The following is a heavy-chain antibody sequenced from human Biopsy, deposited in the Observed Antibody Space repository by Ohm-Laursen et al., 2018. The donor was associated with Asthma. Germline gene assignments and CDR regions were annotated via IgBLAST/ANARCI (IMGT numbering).Heavy chain of an antibody. CDR1: GGSISSFY. CDR3: VRAVRNEQWLAPFDY. J-gene: IGHJ4*02. V-gene: IGHV4-59*01. Sequence: SQTLSLTCCVYGGSISSFYWSWIRQSPEKGLEWMGYVYWTGSTNYNPSLKSRITMSVDTSKNRMFLELTSVTAADTAIYYCVRAVRNEQWLAPFDYWGQGKPGTVSS. CDR2: VYWTGST. D-gene: IGHD6-19*01.